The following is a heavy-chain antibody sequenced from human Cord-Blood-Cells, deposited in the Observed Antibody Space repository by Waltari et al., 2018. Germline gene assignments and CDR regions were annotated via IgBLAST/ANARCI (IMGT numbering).Heavy chain of an antibody. CDR3: ARGGRGLLWFGESFDY. D-gene: IGHD3-10*01. J-gene: IGHJ4*02. CDR2: ISYDGSNK. V-gene: IGHV3-30*04. Sequence: QVQLVESGGGVVQPGRSLRLSCAASGFTFSSYAMHLVRQAPGKGLEWVAVISYDGSNKYYADSVKGRFTISRDNSKNTLYLQMNSLRAEDTAVYYCARGGRGLLWFGESFDYWGQGTLVTVSS. CDR1: GFTFSSYA.